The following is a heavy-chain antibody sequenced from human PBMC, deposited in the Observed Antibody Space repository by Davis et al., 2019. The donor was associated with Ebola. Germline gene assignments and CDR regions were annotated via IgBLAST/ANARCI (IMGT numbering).Heavy chain of an antibody. CDR1: GFTFSGSA. V-gene: IGHV3-73*01. D-gene: IGHD6-6*01. CDR3: TRGGSSRDY. Sequence: GGSLRLSCAASGFTFSGSAMHWVRQASGKGLEWVGRIRSKANSYATAYAASVKGRFTISRDDSKNTAYLQMNSLKTEDTAVYYCTRGGSSRDYWGQGTLVTVSS. CDR2: IRSKANSYAT. J-gene: IGHJ4*02.